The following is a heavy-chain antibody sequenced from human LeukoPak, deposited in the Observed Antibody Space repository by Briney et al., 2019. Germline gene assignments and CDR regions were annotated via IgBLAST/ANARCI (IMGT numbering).Heavy chain of an antibody. CDR2: INPNSGGT. V-gene: IGHV1-2*02. Sequence: ASVKVSCKASGYTFTGYYMHWVRQAPGQGLEWMGWINPNSGGTNYAQKFQGRVTMTRDTSISTAYMELSRLRSDDTAVYYCARDDSSGWYGLGDYYYMDVWGRGTTVTVSS. CDR1: GYTFTGYY. CDR3: ARDDSSGWYGLGDYYYMDV. J-gene: IGHJ6*03. D-gene: IGHD6-19*01.